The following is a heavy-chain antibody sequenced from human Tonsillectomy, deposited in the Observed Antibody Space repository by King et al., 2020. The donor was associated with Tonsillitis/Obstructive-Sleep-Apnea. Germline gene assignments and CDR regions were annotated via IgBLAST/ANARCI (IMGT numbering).Heavy chain of an antibody. CDR2: IYTGGST. J-gene: IGHJ3*02. Sequence: QLVQSGGGLVQPGGSLRLSCAASGFTVSSNYMNWVRQAPGKGLEWASVIYTGGSTYYADSVKGRFTISRDNSKNTLGLQMNSLRAEDTAVYYCAASPRPDAFDIWGQGTMVTVSS. V-gene: IGHV3-66*01. CDR1: GFTVSSNY. CDR3: AASPRPDAFDI.